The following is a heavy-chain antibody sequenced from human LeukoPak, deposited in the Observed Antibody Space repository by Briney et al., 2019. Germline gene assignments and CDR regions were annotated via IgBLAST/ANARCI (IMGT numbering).Heavy chain of an antibody. CDR1: GYRFPSYW. D-gene: IGHD3-22*01. V-gene: IGHV5-51*01. CDR3: ARGVNYNDRSGYDY. J-gene: IGHJ4*02. Sequence: GESLKISCKGSGYRFPSYWIAWVRQMPGKGLEWMGIMYPGDSDTRYSPSFQGQVTISADKSISTAYLQWSSLKASDTAMYYCARGVNYNDRSGYDYWGQGTLVTVSS. CDR2: MYPGDSDT.